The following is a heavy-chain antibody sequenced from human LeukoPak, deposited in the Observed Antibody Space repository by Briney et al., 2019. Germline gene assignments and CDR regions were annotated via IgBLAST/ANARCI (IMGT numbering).Heavy chain of an antibody. CDR2: IYHSGST. CDR1: GYSISSGYY. J-gene: IGHJ4*02. D-gene: IGHD2-15*01. V-gene: IGHV4-38-2*02. CDR3: ARGYCSGGSCPFSFG. Sequence: SETLSLTCTVSGYSISSGYYWGWIRQPPGKGLEWIGSIYHSGSTYYNPSLKSRVTISVDTSKNQFSLKLSSVTAADTAVYYCARGYCSGGSCPFSFGGGQGTLVTVSS.